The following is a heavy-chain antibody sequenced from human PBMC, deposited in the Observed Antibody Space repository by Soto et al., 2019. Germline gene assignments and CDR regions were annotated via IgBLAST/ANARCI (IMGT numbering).Heavy chain of an antibody. CDR3: ARLERGSAYEAHAFDI. D-gene: IGHD6-19*01. Sequence: SETLSLTCTVSGGSISSYYWSWIRQPPGKGLEWIGYIYYSGSTNYNPSLKSRVTISVDTSKNQFSLKLSSVTAADTAVYYCARLERGSAYEAHAFDIWGQGTMVTVSS. V-gene: IGHV4-59*01. CDR2: IYYSGST. CDR1: GGSISSYY. J-gene: IGHJ3*02.